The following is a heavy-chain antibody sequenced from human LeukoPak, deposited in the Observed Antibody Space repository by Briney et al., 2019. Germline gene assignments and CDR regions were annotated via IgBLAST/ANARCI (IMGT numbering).Heavy chain of an antibody. CDR1: GDSFNEYY. Sequence: SETLSLTCAVYGDSFNEYYWSWVRQPPGKALEWIGEINHSGSTNYNPSLKSRVTISVDTSKNQFSLKLSSVTAADTAVYYCARRSMSSSSGLGFDPWGQGTLVTVSS. V-gene: IGHV4-34*01. CDR2: INHSGST. J-gene: IGHJ5*02. CDR3: ARRSMSSSSGLGFDP. D-gene: IGHD6-19*01.